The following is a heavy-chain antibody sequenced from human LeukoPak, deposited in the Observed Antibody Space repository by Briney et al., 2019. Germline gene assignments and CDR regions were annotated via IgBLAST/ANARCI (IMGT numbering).Heavy chain of an antibody. CDR1: GYTFTGYY. D-gene: IGHD3-10*01. V-gene: IGHV1-2*02. CDR3: ARQDTFRSGSYDDP. Sequence: ASVTVSCKASGYTFTGYYMHWVRQAPGQGLEWMGWINPNSGGTNYAQKFQGRVTMTRDTSISTAYMELSRLRSDDTAVYYCARQDTFRSGSYDDPWGQGTLVTVSS. CDR2: INPNSGGT. J-gene: IGHJ5*02.